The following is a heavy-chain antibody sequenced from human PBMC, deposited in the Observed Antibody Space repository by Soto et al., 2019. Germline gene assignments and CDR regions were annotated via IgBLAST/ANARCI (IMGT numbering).Heavy chain of an antibody. Sequence: PGGSLRLSCAASGFTFSSYGMHWVRQAPGKGLEWVAVISYDGSNKYYADSVKGRFTISRDNSKNTLYLQMNSLRAEDTAVYYCAKDIGYCTNGVWSGAFDIWGQGTMVPVSS. V-gene: IGHV3-30*18. CDR2: ISYDGSNK. D-gene: IGHD2-8*01. CDR1: GFTFSSYG. J-gene: IGHJ3*02. CDR3: AKDIGYCTNGVWSGAFDI.